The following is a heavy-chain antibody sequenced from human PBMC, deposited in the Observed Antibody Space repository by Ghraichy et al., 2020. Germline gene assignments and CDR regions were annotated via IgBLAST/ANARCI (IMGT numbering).Heavy chain of an antibody. Sequence: GGSLRLSCAASGFTVSGNYMNWVRQAPGKGLEWVSSIYIGGTTYNTDSVKGRFTISRDNSKNTVYLQMNTLRAEDTAVYYCARAGHSNGINPSSGYYDPKYYFDCWGQGTLVTVSS. CDR2: IYIGGTT. CDR1: GFTVSGNY. CDR3: ARAGHSNGINPSSGYYDPKYYFDC. V-gene: IGHV3-53*01. D-gene: IGHD6-19*01. J-gene: IGHJ4*02.